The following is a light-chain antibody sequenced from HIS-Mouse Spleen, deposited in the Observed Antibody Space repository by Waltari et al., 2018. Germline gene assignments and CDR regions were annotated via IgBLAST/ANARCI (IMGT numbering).Light chain of an antibody. V-gene: IGLV3-10*01. CDR2: EDS. CDR3: YSTDSSGNHRV. J-gene: IGLJ2*01. CDR1: ALPKKY. Sequence: SYELTQPPSVSVSPGQTARITCSGDALPKKYAYWYQQTSGQAPVLVIYEDSTRPSGIPERFSGSSSGTMATWTISGAQVEDEADYYCYSTDSSGNHRVFGGGTKLTVL.